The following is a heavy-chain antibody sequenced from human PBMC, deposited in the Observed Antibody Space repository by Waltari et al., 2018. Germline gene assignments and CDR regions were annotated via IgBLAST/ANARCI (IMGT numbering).Heavy chain of an antibody. V-gene: IGHV4-4*09. CDR3: ARASYGRLGYYFDY. CDR1: GGSISSYY. CDR2: IYTSGST. D-gene: IGHD3-16*01. J-gene: IGHJ4*02. Sequence: QVQLQESGPGLVKPSETLSLTCTVSGGSISSYYWSWIRQPPGKGLEGIGYIYTSGSTNYNPSLKSRVTISVDTSKNQFSLKLISVTAADTAVYYCARASYGRLGYYFDYWGQGTLVTVSS.